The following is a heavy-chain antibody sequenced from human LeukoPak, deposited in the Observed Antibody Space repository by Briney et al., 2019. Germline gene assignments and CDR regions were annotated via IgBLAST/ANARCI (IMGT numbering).Heavy chain of an antibody. J-gene: IGHJ5*02. CDR2: ISGSGGST. CDR1: GFTFSSYA. Sequence: QPGGSLRLSCAASGFTFSSYAMSWVRQAPGKGLEWVSAISGSGGSTYYADSVKGRFTISRDNSKNTLYLQMNSLRAEDTAVYYCAKEGVSKALPFYDSSGYFEAWGQGTLVTVSS. V-gene: IGHV3-23*01. CDR3: AKEGVSKALPFYDSSGYFEA. D-gene: IGHD3-22*01.